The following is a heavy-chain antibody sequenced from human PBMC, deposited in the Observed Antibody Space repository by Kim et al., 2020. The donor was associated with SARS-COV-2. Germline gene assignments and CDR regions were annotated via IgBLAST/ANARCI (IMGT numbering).Heavy chain of an antibody. V-gene: IGHV1-18*01. CDR3: ARVGKAARPYYFYYYGMDV. CDR1: GYTFTNYG. CDR2: ISGHNGNT. J-gene: IGHJ6*02. Sequence: ASVKVSCKASGYTFTNYGISWVRQAPGQGVEWMGWISGHNGNTNYAQKFQGRLTMTTDTSTTTAYMELGSLTSDDTAVYYCARVGKAARPYYFYYYGMDVWGQGTTVTVSS. D-gene: IGHD6-6*01.